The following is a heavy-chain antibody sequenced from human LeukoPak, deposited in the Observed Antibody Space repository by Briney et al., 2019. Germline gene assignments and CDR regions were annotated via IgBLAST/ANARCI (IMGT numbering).Heavy chain of an antibody. CDR1: GFTVSSNY. J-gene: IGHJ4*02. CDR3: AREGGSSSWYYFDY. V-gene: IGHV3-21*01. D-gene: IGHD6-13*01. Sequence: GGSLRLSCAASGFTVSSNYMSWVRQAPGKGLEWVSSISSSSSYIYYADSVKGRFTISRDNAKNSLYLQMNSLRAEDTAVYYCAREGGSSSWYYFDYWGQGTLVTVSS. CDR2: ISSSSSYI.